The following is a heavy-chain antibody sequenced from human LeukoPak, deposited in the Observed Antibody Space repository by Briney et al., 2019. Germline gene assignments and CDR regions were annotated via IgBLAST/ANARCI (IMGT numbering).Heavy chain of an antibody. V-gene: IGHV3-21*01. Sequence: GGSLRLSCAASGITFNSYTMNWVRQAPGKGLEWVSSISSSSSYIYYAASVKGRFTISRDNAKNSLYLQMNRLRAEDTAVYYCARDHIAAGGTANYYYYYYMDVWGKGTTVTISS. J-gene: IGHJ6*03. D-gene: IGHD6-13*01. CDR2: ISSSSSYI. CDR3: ARDHIAAGGTANYYYYYYMDV. CDR1: GITFNSYT.